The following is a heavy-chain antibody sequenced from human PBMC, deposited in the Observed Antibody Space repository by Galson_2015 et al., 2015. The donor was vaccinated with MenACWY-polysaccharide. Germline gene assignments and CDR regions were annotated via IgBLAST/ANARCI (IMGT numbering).Heavy chain of an antibody. CDR1: GFTFSSYA. D-gene: IGHD2-15*01. CDR2: ITGSGGST. J-gene: IGHJ6*02. CDR3: AKRARVVVAVWYGMDV. Sequence: SLRLSCAASGFTFSSYAMSWVRQAPGKGLEWVSAITGSGGSTYYVDSVKGRFTISRDNSNNALYLQMNGLRAEDTAIYYCAKRARVVVAVWYGMDVWGQWTTVTVSS. V-gene: IGHV3-23*01.